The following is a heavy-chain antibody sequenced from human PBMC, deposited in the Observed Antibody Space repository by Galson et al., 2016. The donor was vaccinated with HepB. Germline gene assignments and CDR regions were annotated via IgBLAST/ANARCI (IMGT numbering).Heavy chain of an antibody. CDR2: VYYSGST. CDR1: DGSIRGSSYS. J-gene: IGHJ4*02. V-gene: IGHV4-39*01. D-gene: IGHD1-26*01. Sequence: SETLSLTCNVSDGSIRGSSYSWGWVRRPPGKGLEWIGTVYYSGSTNYNPSLKSRVSISIETSKSRFSLRLTSVTPADTAVYYCARLFRGYYLWGQGMLVAVSS. CDR3: ARLFRGYYL.